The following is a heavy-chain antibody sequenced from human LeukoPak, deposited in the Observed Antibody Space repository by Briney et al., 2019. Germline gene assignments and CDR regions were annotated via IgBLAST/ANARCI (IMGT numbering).Heavy chain of an antibody. V-gene: IGHV4-34*01. D-gene: IGHD3-22*01. CDR1: GGSFSGYY. CDR2: INHSGST. CDR3: ARGKDYYDSSGYYQEYYYGMDV. J-gene: IGHJ6*02. Sequence: SETLSLTCAVYGGSFSGYYWSWIRQPPGKGLEWIGEINHSGSTNYNPSLKSRVTISVDTSKNQFSLKLSSVTAADTAVYYCARGKDYYDSSGYYQEYYYGMDVWGQGTTVTVSS.